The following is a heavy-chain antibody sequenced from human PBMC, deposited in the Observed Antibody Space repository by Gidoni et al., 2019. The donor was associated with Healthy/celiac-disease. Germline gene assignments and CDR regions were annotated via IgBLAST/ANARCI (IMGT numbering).Heavy chain of an antibody. CDR2: ISYDGSNK. J-gene: IGHJ4*02. D-gene: IGHD3-10*01. Sequence: QVQLVESGGGVVQPGRSLRLSCAASGFTFSSYGMHWVRQAPGKGLEWVAVISYDGSNKYYADSVKGRFTISRDNSKNTLYLQMNSLRAEDTAVYYCATEPQGRVVRGVKVDYWGQGTLVTVSS. CDR3: ATEPQGRVVRGVKVDY. CDR1: GFTFSSYG. V-gene: IGHV3-30*03.